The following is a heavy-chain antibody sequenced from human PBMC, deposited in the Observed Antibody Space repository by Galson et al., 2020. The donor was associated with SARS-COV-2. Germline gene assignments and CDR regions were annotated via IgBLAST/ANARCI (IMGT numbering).Heavy chain of an antibody. CDR2: ISSSSSYI. CDR3: ASEELTKDSGFDY. D-gene: IGHD1-26*01. V-gene: IGHV3-21*01. Sequence: GGSLRLSCAASGFTFSSYSMNWVRQAPGKGLEWVSSISSSSSYIYYADSVKGRFTISRDNAKNSLYLQMNSLRAEDTAVYYCASEELTKDSGFDYWGQGTLVTVSS. CDR1: GFTFSSYS. J-gene: IGHJ4*02.